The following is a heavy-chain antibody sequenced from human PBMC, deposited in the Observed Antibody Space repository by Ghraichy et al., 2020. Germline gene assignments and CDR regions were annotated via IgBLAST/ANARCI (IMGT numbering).Heavy chain of an antibody. J-gene: IGHJ6*02. V-gene: IGHV4-39*01. CDR1: GDSIISSSYY. D-gene: IGHD2-15*01. CDR3: ARRAGGYQYFYGLDV. CDR2: IYYSGTT. Sequence: SETLSLTCSVSGDSIISSSYYWDWIRQPPGKGLEWIGSIYYSGTTYYSPPLKTRVTVSIDTSKNQFSLRLKSVTATDTAVYYCARRAGGYQYFYGLDVRGQGPTVIVSS.